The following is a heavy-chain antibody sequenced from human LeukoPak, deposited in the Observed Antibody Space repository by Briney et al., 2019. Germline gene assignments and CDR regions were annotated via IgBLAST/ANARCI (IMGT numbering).Heavy chain of an antibody. J-gene: IGHJ1*01. D-gene: IGHD6-19*01. CDR1: GGTFSSYA. Sequence: SVKVSCKASGGTFSSYAISWVRQAPGQGLEWMGRIIPILGIANYAQKFQGRVTITADKSTSTAYMELSSLRSEGTAVYYCAREGAVASPAEYFQHWGQGTLVTVSS. CDR2: IIPILGIA. V-gene: IGHV1-69*04. CDR3: AREGAVASPAEYFQH.